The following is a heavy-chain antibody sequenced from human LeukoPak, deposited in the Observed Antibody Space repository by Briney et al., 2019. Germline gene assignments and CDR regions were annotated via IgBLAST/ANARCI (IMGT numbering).Heavy chain of an antibody. CDR2: ISGSGGNT. V-gene: IGHV3-23*01. Sequence: GGSLRLSCAASGFTFSSYAMSWVRQAPRKGLEWVSAISGSGGNTYYADSVKGRFTISRDDSKSTLYLQMNSLRAEDTAVYYCAKKGSLPYGSVYTYYFDYWGEGTLLTVSS. D-gene: IGHD3-10*01. CDR1: GFTFSSYA. CDR3: AKKGSLPYGSVYTYYFDY. J-gene: IGHJ4*02.